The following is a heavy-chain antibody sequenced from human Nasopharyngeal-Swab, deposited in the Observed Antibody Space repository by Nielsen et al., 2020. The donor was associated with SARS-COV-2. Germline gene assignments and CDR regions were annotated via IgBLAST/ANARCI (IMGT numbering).Heavy chain of an antibody. D-gene: IGHD5-12*01. CDR1: GFTFSSYG. CDR3: AKNSGYDSFDY. V-gene: IGHV3-30*18. CDR2: ISYDGSNK. J-gene: IGHJ4*02. Sequence: GGSWRLYSAACGFTFSSYGMHWVRQAPGKGLEWVAVISYDGSNKYYADSVKGRFTISRDNSKNTLYLQMNSLRAEDTAVYYCAKNSGYDSFDYWGQGTLVTVSS.